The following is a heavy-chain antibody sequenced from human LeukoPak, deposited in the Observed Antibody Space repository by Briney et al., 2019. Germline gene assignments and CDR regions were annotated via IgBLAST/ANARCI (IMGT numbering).Heavy chain of an antibody. Sequence: SETLSLTCTVSGGSTSSYYWSWIRQHPGKGLEWIGYIYYSGSTYYNPSLKSRVTISVDTSKNQFSLKLSSVTAADTAVYYCARALTSGGSGYFDYWGQGTLVTVSS. D-gene: IGHD2-15*01. V-gene: IGHV4-59*06. J-gene: IGHJ4*02. CDR3: ARALTSGGSGYFDY. CDR2: IYYSGST. CDR1: GGSTSSYY.